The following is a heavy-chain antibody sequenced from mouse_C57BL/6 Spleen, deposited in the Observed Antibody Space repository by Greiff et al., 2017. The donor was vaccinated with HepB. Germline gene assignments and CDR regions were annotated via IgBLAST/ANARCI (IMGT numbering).Heavy chain of an antibody. V-gene: IGHV1-55*01. CDR3: ARSLDWEDY. J-gene: IGHJ4*01. CDR1: GYTFTSYW. D-gene: IGHD4-1*01. CDR2: IYPGSGST. Sequence: QVQLQQSGAELVKPGASVKMSCKASGYTFTSYWITWVKQRPGQGLEWIGDIYPGSGSTNYNEKFKSKATLTVDTSSSTAYRQLSSLTSEDSAVYYCARSLDWEDYWGQGTSVTVSS.